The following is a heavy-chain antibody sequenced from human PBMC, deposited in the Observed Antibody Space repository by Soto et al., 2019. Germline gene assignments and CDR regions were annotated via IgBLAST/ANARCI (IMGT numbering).Heavy chain of an antibody. J-gene: IGHJ6*02. Sequence: GGSLRLSCVVSGFTFSSYAMIWVRQAPGKGLEWVSGITTSGDRTFYADSVKGRFTISRDNSKNTLYLQMNSLRAEDTAVYYCARGADEVYYYYGMDVWGQGTTVTVSS. CDR1: GFTFSSYA. V-gene: IGHV3-23*01. CDR3: ARGADEVYYYYGMDV. CDR2: ITTSGDRT.